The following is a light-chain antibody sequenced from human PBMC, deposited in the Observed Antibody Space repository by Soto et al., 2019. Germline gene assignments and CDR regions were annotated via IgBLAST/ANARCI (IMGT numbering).Light chain of an antibody. J-gene: IGKJ5*01. CDR1: QVIRND. CDR2: VAS. Sequence: DIQMTQSPSSLSASVGDRVTITCRASQVIRNDLSWYQQKPGKAPKRLIYVASSLQSGVPSRFSGGGSGTEFTLTISSLQPEDFATYYCLQHNSYPLTFGQGTRLEIK. CDR3: LQHNSYPLT. V-gene: IGKV1-17*01.